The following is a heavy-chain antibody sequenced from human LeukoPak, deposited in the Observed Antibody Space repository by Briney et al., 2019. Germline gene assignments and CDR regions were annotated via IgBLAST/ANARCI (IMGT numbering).Heavy chain of an antibody. V-gene: IGHV6-1*01. CDR2: TYYRSKWYN. D-gene: IGHD3-10*01. CDR1: GDSVSSNSAG. CDR3: ARGTGDFDY. J-gene: IGHJ4*02. Sequence: PSQTLSLTCAISGDSVSSNSAGWNWIRQSPPRGIEWLGRTYYRSKWYNDYAESVKSRITINTDTSKNQFSLQLNSVTPEDTAVYYCARGTGDFDYWGQGTLVTVSS.